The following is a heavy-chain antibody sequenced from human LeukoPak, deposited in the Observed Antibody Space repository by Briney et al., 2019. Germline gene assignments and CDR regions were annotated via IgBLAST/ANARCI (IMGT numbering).Heavy chain of an antibody. CDR3: GRDLGNTGMDV. J-gene: IGHJ6*03. CDR2: ISSSSTYI. CDR1: GFIFSSYI. V-gene: IGHV3-21*01. Sequence: PGGSLRLSCAASGFIFSSYIMNWVRQAPGKGLGWVSSISSSSTYIYYADSVKGRFTISRDNAKNSLYLQMNSLTAEDTAVYYCGRDLGNTGMDVWGKGTTVTVSS. D-gene: IGHD3-16*01.